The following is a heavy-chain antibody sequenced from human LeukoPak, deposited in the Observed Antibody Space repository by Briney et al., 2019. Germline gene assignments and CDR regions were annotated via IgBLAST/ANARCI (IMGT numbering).Heavy chain of an antibody. V-gene: IGHV1-2*02. J-gene: IGHJ4*02. Sequence: ASVKVSCKASGYTFTGYYMHWVRQAPGQGLEWMGWINPNSGGTNYAQKFQGRVTMTRDTSISTAYMELSRLRSDDTAVYYCARVLGPATRVRDYWGQGTLVTVSS. CDR1: GYTFTGYY. CDR3: ARVLGPATRVRDY. D-gene: IGHD2-2*01. CDR2: INPNSGGT.